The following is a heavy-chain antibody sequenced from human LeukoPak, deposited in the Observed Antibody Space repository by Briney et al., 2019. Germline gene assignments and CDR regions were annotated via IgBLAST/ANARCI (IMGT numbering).Heavy chain of an antibody. CDR3: VRDQFYAFDI. CDR1: GFTFITYT. J-gene: IGHJ3*02. CDR2: IRTSGGVV. V-gene: IGHV3-48*02. Sequence: GGSQRLSCAASGFTFITYTMNWVRQPPGKGLEWISYIRTSGGVVSYTDSVKGRFTISTDSAKNSLYLQMNSLRDDDTAVYYCVRDQFYAFDIWGQGTMVTVSS.